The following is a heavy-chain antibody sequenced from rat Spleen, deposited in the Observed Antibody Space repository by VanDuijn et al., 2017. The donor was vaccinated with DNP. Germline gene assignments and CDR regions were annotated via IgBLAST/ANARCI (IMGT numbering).Heavy chain of an antibody. D-gene: IGHD4-1*01. J-gene: IGHJ2*01. CDR2: IGTGGTT. CDR3: ARDWDGYNIDY. Sequence: QVQLKESGPGLVQPSQXLSLACTVSGFSLTSHHVHWVRQPSGKGLEWMGIIGTGGTTEYNPILKSRLSISRDTSKSQVFFRMNSLQSEDTATYYCARDWDGYNIDYWGQGVMVTVSS. V-gene: IGHV2-30*01. CDR1: GFSLTSHH.